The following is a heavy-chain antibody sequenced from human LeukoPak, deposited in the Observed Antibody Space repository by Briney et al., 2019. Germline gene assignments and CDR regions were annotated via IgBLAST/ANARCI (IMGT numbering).Heavy chain of an antibody. J-gene: IGHJ4*02. CDR2: ISGSGGST. Sequence: QPGGSLRLSCAASGFTFSSYAMSWVRQAPGKGLEWVSAISGSGGSTYYADSVKGRFTISRDNSKNTLYLQMNSLRAEDTAVYYCAKDRDPQDIVLMVYASPPDYWGQGTLVTVSS. CDR3: AKDRDPQDIVLMVYASPPDY. D-gene: IGHD2-8*01. V-gene: IGHV3-23*01. CDR1: GFTFSSYA.